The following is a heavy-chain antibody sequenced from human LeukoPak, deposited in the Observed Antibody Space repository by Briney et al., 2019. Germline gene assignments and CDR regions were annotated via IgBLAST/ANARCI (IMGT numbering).Heavy chain of an antibody. CDR1: GYTFIMYY. D-gene: IGHD4-17*01. J-gene: IGHJ4*02. CDR3: ARGGYGDRIDY. CDR2: INPSGGST. V-gene: IGHV1-46*01. Sequence: GASVKVSCTSSGYTFIMYYMHWVRQAPGQGLEWMGIINPSGGSTSYAQKFQGRVTMTRDTSTSTVYMELSRLRSEDTAVYYCARGGYGDRIDYWGQGTLVSVSS.